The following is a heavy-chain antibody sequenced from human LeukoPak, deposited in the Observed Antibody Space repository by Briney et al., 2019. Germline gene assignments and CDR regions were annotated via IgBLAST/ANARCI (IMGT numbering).Heavy chain of an antibody. D-gene: IGHD4-17*01. J-gene: IGHJ3*02. CDR1: GFTFSSYS. V-gene: IGHV3-21*01. CDR3: AREISYGDYPSGDAFDN. CDR2: ISSSSSYI. Sequence: GRSLRLSCAASGFTFSSYSMNWVRQAPRKGLEWVSSISSSSSYIYYADSVKGRFTISRDNAKNSLYLQMNSLRAEDTAVYFCAREISYGDYPSGDAFDNWGQGTMVTVSS.